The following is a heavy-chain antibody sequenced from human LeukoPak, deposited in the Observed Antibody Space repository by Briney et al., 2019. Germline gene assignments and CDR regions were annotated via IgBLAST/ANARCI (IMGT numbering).Heavy chain of an antibody. CDR1: GGSFSGYY. CDR3: ASQWRWYFHL. J-gene: IGHJ2*01. Sequence: PSETLSLTCAVYGGSFSGYYWSWLRQPPGKGLEWIGEINHSGSINYNPSLKSRVTISVDSSMNQFSLNLSSVTAADTAVYYCASQWRWYFHLWGRGTLVTVSS. V-gene: IGHV4-34*01. D-gene: IGHD6-19*01. CDR2: INHSGSI.